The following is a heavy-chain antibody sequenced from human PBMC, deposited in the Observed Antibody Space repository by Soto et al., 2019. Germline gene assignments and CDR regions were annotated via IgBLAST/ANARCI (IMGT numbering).Heavy chain of an antibody. CDR2: IYSGGST. Sequence: SGRSLRLPCAASAFTPSPNYMRLVRHVPGKGLEWVSVIYSGGSTYYADSVKGRFTISRDNSKNTLYLQMNSLRGEDTGVYYCARPAPYYGMYVWGQGTTVTVSS. CDR1: AFTPSPNY. J-gene: IGHJ6*02. V-gene: IGHV3-53*01. CDR3: ARPAPYYGMYV.